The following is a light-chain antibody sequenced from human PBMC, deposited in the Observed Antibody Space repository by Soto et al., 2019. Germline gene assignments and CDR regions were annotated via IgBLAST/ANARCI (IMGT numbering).Light chain of an antibody. CDR2: LEGSGTY. V-gene: IGLV4-60*02. CDR1: SGQSSYI. Sequence: QSVLTQSSSASASLGSSVKLTCTLSSGQSSYIIAWHQQQPGKAPRYLTKLEGSGTYNKGSGVPDRFSGSSSGADRYLTISNFQFEDEADYYCETWDTNTRVFGGGTKLTVL. CDR3: ETWDTNTRV. J-gene: IGLJ2*01.